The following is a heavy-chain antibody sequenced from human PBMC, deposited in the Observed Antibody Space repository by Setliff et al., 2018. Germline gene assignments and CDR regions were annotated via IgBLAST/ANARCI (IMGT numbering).Heavy chain of an antibody. Sequence: ASVKVSCKASGYTFTSYYMHWVRQAPGQGLEWMGIINPSGGSTSYAQKFQGRDTMTRDTSTSTVYMELSSLRSEDTAVYYCARVSGPLTLDGPVDIVARGLDAFDIWGQGTMVTVS. CDR3: ARVSGPLTLDGPVDIVARGLDAFDI. CDR1: GYTFTSYY. J-gene: IGHJ3*02. CDR2: INPSGGST. D-gene: IGHD5-12*01. V-gene: IGHV1-46*01.